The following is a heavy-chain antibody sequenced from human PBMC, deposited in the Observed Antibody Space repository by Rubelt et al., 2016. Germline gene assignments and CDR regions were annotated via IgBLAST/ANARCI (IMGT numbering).Heavy chain of an antibody. J-gene: IGHJ4*02. CDR3: ARDPLPVRGVIMTPTH. CDR2: ISAYNGNT. Sequence: QVQLVQSGAEVKKPGASVKVSCKASGYTFTSYGISWVRQAPGQGLEGMGWISAYNGNTNYAQKLQGRVTMTPDTSTSTAYMERRSLRSDDTAVYYCARDPLPVRGVIMTPTHWGQGTLVTVSS. CDR1: GYTFTSYG. D-gene: IGHD3-10*01. V-gene: IGHV1-18*01.